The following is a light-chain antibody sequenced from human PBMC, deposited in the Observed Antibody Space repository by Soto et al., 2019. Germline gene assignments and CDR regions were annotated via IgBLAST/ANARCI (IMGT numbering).Light chain of an antibody. Sequence: DIQMTQSPSTLSASVGDRVTFTCRASQSIRSWLAWYQQKPGKAPKLLIYKASNLQSGVPSRFSGSGSETEFTVTISSLQPDEFATYYCQEYNSFSYTCGQGTKLEIK. CDR3: QEYNSFSYT. J-gene: IGKJ2*01. CDR1: QSIRSW. CDR2: KAS. V-gene: IGKV1-5*03.